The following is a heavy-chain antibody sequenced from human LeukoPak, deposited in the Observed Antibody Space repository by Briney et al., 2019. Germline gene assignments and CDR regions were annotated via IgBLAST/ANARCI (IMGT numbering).Heavy chain of an antibody. V-gene: IGHV3-7*01. CDR3: ARDRGYYDSSGYYV. CDR1: GFTFSHFW. Sequence: GGSLRLSCAASGFTFSHFWMSWVRQAPGKGLEWVAYIKKTGSETYYVDSVKGRFTITRDNTRNSLFLQMYSLRAEDTAVYFCARDRGYYDSSGYYVWGQGTLVTVSS. CDR2: IKKTGSET. J-gene: IGHJ4*02. D-gene: IGHD3-22*01.